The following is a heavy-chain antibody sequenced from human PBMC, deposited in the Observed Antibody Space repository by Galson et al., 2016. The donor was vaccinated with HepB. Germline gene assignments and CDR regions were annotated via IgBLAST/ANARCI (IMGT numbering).Heavy chain of an antibody. CDR3: ARLGPYYFDRSQAFDI. D-gene: IGHD3-22*01. CDR2: IYPDDSDT. CDR1: GYIFTNYW. Sequence: QSGAEVKKPGESLKISCKGSGYIFTNYWIAWVRQMPGKGLEWMGIIYPDDSDTTYSPSFQGQVTISADKSISTAYLQWSSLKASDTAIYYCARLGPYYFDRSQAFDIWGQGTMVTVSS. V-gene: IGHV5-51*01. J-gene: IGHJ3*02.